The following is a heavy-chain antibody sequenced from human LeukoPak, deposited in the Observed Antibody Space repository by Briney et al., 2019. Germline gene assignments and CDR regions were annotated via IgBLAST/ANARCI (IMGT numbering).Heavy chain of an antibody. CDR1: GFTFSSYA. D-gene: IGHD3-22*01. CDR2: ISYDGSNK. V-gene: IGHV3-30-3*01. Sequence: GRSLRLSCAASGFTFSSYAMHWVRQAPGKGLEWVAVISYDGSNKYYADSVKGRFTISRDNSKNTLYLQMNSLRAEDTAVYYCARDYYDSSGYYKVSAFDIWGQGTTVTVSS. CDR3: ARDYYDSSGYYKVSAFDI. J-gene: IGHJ3*02.